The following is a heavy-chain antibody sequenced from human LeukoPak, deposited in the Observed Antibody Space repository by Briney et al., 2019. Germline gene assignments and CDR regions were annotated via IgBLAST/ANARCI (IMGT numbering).Heavy chain of an antibody. D-gene: IGHD3-22*01. V-gene: IGHV4-30-2*01. Sequence: PSQTLSLTCAVSGGSISSGGYSWSWIRQPPGKGLEWIGYIYHSGSTYYNPSLKSRVTISVDRSKNQFSPKLSSVTAADTAVYYCARSYYYDSSGYYPLPSYFDYWGQGTLVTVSS. J-gene: IGHJ4*02. CDR2: IYHSGST. CDR3: ARSYYYDSSGYYPLPSYFDY. CDR1: GGSISSGGYS.